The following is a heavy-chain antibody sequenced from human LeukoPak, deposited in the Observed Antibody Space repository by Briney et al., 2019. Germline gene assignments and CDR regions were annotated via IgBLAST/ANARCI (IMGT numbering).Heavy chain of an antibody. CDR1: GGSLSGYY. J-gene: IGHJ3*01. V-gene: IGHV4-34*01. D-gene: IGHD4-17*01. CDR2: IHDDGRT. Sequence: PSETLSLTCAVSGGSLSGYYWSWIRQSPGKGLEWMGDIHDDGRTKYKSSFKSRITIFLVSSKNEVSLRLSPVTPADTALYFCARDVVPRDYGDTLNAYDLWGQGTMVTVS. CDR3: ARDVVPRDYGDTLNAYDL.